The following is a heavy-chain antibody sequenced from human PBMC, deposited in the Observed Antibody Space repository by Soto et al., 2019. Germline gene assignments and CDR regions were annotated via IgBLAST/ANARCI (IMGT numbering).Heavy chain of an antibody. Sequence: QVQLVQSGAEVKKPGSSVKVSCKASGGTFSSYAISWVRQAPGQGLEWMGGILPIFGPAKYTQKFQGRVTITADESTRTAYMELSRLRSEDTAVYYCARGGFSSSWRLDYWGQGTLVTVSS. J-gene: IGHJ4*02. CDR1: GGTFSSYA. V-gene: IGHV1-69*01. CDR2: ILPIFGPA. D-gene: IGHD6-13*01. CDR3: ARGGFSSSWRLDY.